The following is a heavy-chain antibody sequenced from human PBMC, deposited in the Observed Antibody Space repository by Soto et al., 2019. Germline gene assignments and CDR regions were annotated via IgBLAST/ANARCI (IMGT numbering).Heavy chain of an antibody. V-gene: IGHV1-3*01. Sequence: ASVKVSCKASGYTFTSYTMHWVRQAPGQRLEWMGWINAGNGNTKYSQKFQGRVTITRDTSASTAYMELSSLRSEDTAVYYCARDDSGFSGSHYIDYFNYWGQGALVTVSS. J-gene: IGHJ4*02. D-gene: IGHD1-26*01. CDR3: ARDDSGFSGSHYIDYFNY. CDR2: INAGNGNT. CDR1: GYTFTSYT.